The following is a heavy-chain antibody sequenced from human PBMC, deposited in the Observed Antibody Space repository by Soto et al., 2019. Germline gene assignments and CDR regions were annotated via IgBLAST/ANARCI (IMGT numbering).Heavy chain of an antibody. Sequence: EVQLVESGGGLVLPGGSLRLSCEASGFTFSRYWMHWVRQAPGKGLVWVSRISSYGSDTHYADSVKGRFTIFRDNDKNTLYLQMNSLRADDTAVYYCASNYAYAEGYYWYGIDVWGQGTKVTVSS. D-gene: IGHD3-16*01. J-gene: IGHJ6*02. CDR3: ASNYAYAEGYYWYGIDV. CDR2: ISSYGSDT. CDR1: GFTFSRYW. V-gene: IGHV3-74*01.